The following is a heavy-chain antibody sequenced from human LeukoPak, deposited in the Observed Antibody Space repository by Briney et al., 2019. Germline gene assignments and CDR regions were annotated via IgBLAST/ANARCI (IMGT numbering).Heavy chain of an antibody. J-gene: IGHJ4*02. CDR2: IYYSGSS. CDR3: ARMEQLWLPLFDY. CDR1: GGSINNGGYY. Sequence: PSQTLSLTCTVSGGSINNGGYYWSWIRQHPGKGLEWIGYIYYSGSSYYNPSLRSRVTISVDTSKNHFSLKLSSVTAADTAVYYCARMEQLWLPLFDYWGQGTLVTVSS. D-gene: IGHD5-18*01. V-gene: IGHV4-31*03.